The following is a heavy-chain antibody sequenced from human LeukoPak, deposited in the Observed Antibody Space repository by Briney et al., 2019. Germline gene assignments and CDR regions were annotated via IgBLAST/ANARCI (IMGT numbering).Heavy chain of an antibody. J-gene: IGHJ1*01. CDR2: IYYSGST. Sequence: NPSETLSLTCTVSGGSISSYYWSWIRQPPGKGLEWIGYIYYSGSTNYNPSLKSRVTISVDTSKNQFSLKLSSVTAADTAVYYCAREKPTYYYDSSGYPDVGEAFQHWGQGTLVTVSS. V-gene: IGHV4-59*12. CDR3: AREKPTYYYDSSGYPDVGEAFQH. D-gene: IGHD3-22*01. CDR1: GGSISSYY.